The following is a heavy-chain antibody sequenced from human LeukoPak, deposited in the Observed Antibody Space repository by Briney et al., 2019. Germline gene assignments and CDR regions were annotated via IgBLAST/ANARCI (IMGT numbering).Heavy chain of an antibody. CDR1: GGSFSGYY. Sequence: PSETLSLTCAVYGGSFSGYYWSWIRQPPGKGLEWIGEINHSGSTNYNPSLKSRVTISVDTSKNQFSLKLSSVTAADTAVYYCARDLYGSGYCSSTSCQRWDYYYYMDVWGKGTTVTVSS. CDR3: ARDLYGSGYCSSTSCQRWDYYYYMDV. V-gene: IGHV4-34*01. CDR2: INHSGST. D-gene: IGHD2-2*03. J-gene: IGHJ6*03.